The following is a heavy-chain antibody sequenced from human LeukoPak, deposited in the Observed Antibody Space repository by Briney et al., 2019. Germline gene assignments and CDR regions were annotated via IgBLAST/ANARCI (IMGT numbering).Heavy chain of an antibody. Sequence: GGSLRLSCAASGFTVSSKYMSWVRQAPGKGLEWVSVIYSDGGGTNYAASVRGRFSISRDNSKNTLYLQMNSLRDEDTAVYYCARDSGSGSNYNWYFDLWGRGILVTVSS. CDR1: GFTVSSKY. CDR2: IYSDGGGT. V-gene: IGHV3-66*01. CDR3: ARDSGSGSNYNWYFDL. D-gene: IGHD3-10*01. J-gene: IGHJ2*01.